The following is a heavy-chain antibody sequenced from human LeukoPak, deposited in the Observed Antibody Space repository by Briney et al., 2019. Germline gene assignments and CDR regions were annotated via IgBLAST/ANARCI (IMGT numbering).Heavy chain of an antibody. CDR1: GFTFSSYA. V-gene: IGHV3-23*01. Sequence: PGGSLRLSCAASGFTFSSYAMSWVRQAPGKGLEWVSATSGSGGSTYYADSVKGRFTISRDNSKNTLYLQMNSLRAEDTAVYYCAKGGASTGTTYVGYWGQGTLVTVSS. D-gene: IGHD1-1*01. CDR2: TSGSGGST. J-gene: IGHJ4*02. CDR3: AKGGASTGTTYVGY.